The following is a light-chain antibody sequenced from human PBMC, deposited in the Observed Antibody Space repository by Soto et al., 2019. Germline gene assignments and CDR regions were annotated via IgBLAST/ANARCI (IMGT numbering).Light chain of an antibody. CDR3: QQYNNWPPWT. V-gene: IGKV3-15*01. CDR1: QSVSNN. CDR2: GAS. J-gene: IGKJ1*01. Sequence: EIVMTQSPATLSVSPGERATLSCRASQSVSNNLAWYQQTPGQAPRLLIYGASTRATGIPARFSGSGSGTEFTLTVSSLQSEDFAVYSCQQYNNWPPWTFGQGTKVEIK.